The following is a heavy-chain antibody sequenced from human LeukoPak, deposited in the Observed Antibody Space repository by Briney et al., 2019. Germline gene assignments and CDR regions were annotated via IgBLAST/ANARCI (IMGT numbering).Heavy chain of an antibody. V-gene: IGHV1-69*13. CDR2: IIPIFGTA. CDR1: GGTFSSYA. J-gene: IGHJ4*02. Sequence: GASVKVSCKASGGTFSSYAISWVRQAPGQGLEWMGGIIPIFGTANYAQKFQGRVTITADEFTSTAYMELSSLRSEDTAVYYCARGRDYYDSSGYYSYYFDYWGQGTLVTASS. D-gene: IGHD3-22*01. CDR3: ARGRDYYDSSGYYSYYFDY.